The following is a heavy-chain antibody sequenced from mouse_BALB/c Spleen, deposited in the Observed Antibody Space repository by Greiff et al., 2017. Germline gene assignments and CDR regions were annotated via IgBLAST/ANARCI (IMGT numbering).Heavy chain of an antibody. CDR3: ARDHYRYDGSYAMDY. Sequence: EVKLVESGGGLVKPGGSLKLSCAASGFTFSDCYMYWVRQTPEKRLEWVATISDGGSYTYYPDSVKGRFTISRDNAKNNLYLQMSSLKSEDTAMYYCARDHYRYDGSYAMDYWGQGTSVTVSS. CDR2: ISDGGSYT. CDR1: GFTFSDCY. V-gene: IGHV5-4*02. D-gene: IGHD2-14*01. J-gene: IGHJ4*01.